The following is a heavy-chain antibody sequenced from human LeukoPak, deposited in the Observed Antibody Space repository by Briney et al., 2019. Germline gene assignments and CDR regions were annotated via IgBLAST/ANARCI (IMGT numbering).Heavy chain of an antibody. V-gene: IGHV4-4*07. Sequence: PSETLSLTCTVSGGSISSYYWSWIRQPAGKGLEWIGRIYTSGSTNYNPSLKSRVTMSVDTSKNQFSLKLSSVTAADTAVYYCARGRIPRGYSSSWDFYYFDYWSQGTLVTVSS. CDR3: ARGRIPRGYSSSWDFYYFDY. D-gene: IGHD6-13*01. CDR1: GGSISSYY. CDR2: IYTSGST. J-gene: IGHJ4*02.